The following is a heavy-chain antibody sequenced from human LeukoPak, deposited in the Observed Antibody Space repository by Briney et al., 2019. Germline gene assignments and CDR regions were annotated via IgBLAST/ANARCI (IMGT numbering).Heavy chain of an antibody. D-gene: IGHD3-3*01. CDR3: ARGDNDFWKVNWFDP. CDR1: GGSISSYY. CDR2: IYTSGST. J-gene: IGHJ5*02. V-gene: IGHV4-4*07. Sequence: PSETLSLTCTVSGGSISSYYWSWVRQPAGKGLEWIGRIYTSGSTNYNPSLKSRVTISVDTSKNQFSLKLSSVTAADTAVYYCARGDNDFWKVNWFDPWGQGTLVTVSS.